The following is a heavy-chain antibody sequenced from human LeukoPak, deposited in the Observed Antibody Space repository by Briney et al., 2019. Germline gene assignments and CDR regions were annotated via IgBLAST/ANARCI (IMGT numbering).Heavy chain of an antibody. D-gene: IGHD3-9*01. Sequence: SETLSLTCTVSGGSVSDSGYFWSWIPQSPGKGLEYIGYIYYSGSTNYNPSLKSGVSVSVDTAKTQFSLKLSSVTAADTAMYYCSGVGRAPHTLLRYFPLVLWGRGTLVTVSS. CDR1: GGSVSDSGYF. CDR3: SGVGRAPHTLLRYFPLVL. J-gene: IGHJ2*01. V-gene: IGHV4-61*08. CDR2: IYYSGST.